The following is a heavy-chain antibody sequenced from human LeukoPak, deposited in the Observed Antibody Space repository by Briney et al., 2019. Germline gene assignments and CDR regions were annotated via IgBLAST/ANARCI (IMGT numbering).Heavy chain of an antibody. CDR2: ISSSSSTI. J-gene: IGHJ4*02. V-gene: IGHV3-48*01. CDR3: ARDPLLLWFGEALVRTPNYFDY. Sequence: PGGSLRLSCAASRFTFSSYSMNWVRQAPGKGLEWVSYISSSSSTIYYADSVKGRFTISRDNAKNSLYLQMNSLRAEDTAVYYCARDPLLLWFGEALVRTPNYFDYWGQGTLVTVSS. D-gene: IGHD3-10*01. CDR1: RFTFSSYS.